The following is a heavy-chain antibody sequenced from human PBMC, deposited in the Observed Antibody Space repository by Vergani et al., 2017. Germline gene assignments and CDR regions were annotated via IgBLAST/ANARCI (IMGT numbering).Heavy chain of an antibody. Sequence: QVQLVESGGGVVQPVRSLRLSCAASGFTFSSYGMHWVRQAPGKGLEWVAVISYDGSNKYYADSVKGRFTISRDNSKNTLYLQMNSLRAEDTAVYYCAKAGGYCSGGSCYSDYWGQGTLVTVSS. CDR3: AKAGGYCSGGSCYSDY. CDR2: ISYDGSNK. CDR1: GFTFSSYG. D-gene: IGHD2-15*01. V-gene: IGHV3-30*18. J-gene: IGHJ4*02.